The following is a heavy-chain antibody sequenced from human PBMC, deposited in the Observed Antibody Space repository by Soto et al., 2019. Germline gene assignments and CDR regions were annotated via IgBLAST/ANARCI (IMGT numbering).Heavy chain of an antibody. Sequence: GASVKVSCKASGYSFTSYTIHWVRQAPGQRLEWMGWVNAGNGDTKYSRNFQGRVSISRDTSASTAYIEVSSLRSEDTAVYYCARDPAYYWAQGTLVTVSS. V-gene: IGHV1-3*01. J-gene: IGHJ4*02. CDR3: ARDPAYY. CDR1: GYSFTSYT. CDR2: VNAGNGDT.